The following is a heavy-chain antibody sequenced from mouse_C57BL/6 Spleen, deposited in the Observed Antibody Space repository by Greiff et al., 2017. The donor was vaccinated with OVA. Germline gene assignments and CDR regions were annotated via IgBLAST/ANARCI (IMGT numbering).Heavy chain of an antibody. CDR1: GYTFTDYN. D-gene: IGHD2-4*01. J-gene: IGHJ2*01. V-gene: IGHV1-18*01. CDR3: ARRANYDDYFDY. CDR2: INPNNGGT. Sequence: DVQLQESGPELVKPGASVKIPCKASGYTFTDYNMDWVKQSHGKSLEWIGDINPNNGGTIYNQKFKGKATLTVDKSSSTAYMELRSLTSEDTAVYYCARRANYDDYFDYWGQGTTLTVSS.